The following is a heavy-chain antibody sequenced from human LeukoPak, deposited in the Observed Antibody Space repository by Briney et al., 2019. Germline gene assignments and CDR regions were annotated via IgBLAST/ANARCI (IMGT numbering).Heavy chain of an antibody. V-gene: IGHV1-18*01. J-gene: IGHJ4*02. D-gene: IGHD3-10*01. CDR3: ARVNRGFGELLEFDY. CDR1: GYTFSSYG. CDR2: ISTYNGNT. Sequence: LVAPVKVSCRASGYTFSSYGISWVRQAPGQGLEWMGWISTYNGNTNYAQKLQGRVTMTTDTSTSTAYMELRSLRSDDTAVYYCARVNRGFGELLEFDYWGQGTLVTVSS.